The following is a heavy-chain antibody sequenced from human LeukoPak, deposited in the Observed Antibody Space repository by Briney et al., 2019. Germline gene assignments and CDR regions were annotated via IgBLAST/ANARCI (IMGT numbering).Heavy chain of an antibody. D-gene: IGHD5-12*01. CDR2: ISAYNGNT. Sequence: ASVKVCCKASGYTFTSYDISWVRQAPGQGLEWMGWISAYNGNTNYAQKLQGRVTMTTDTSTSTAYMELRSLRSDDTAVYYCARELTVQSMRGLRGWFDPWGQGTLVTVSS. J-gene: IGHJ5*02. CDR1: GYTFTSYD. CDR3: ARELTVQSMRGLRGWFDP. V-gene: IGHV1-18*01.